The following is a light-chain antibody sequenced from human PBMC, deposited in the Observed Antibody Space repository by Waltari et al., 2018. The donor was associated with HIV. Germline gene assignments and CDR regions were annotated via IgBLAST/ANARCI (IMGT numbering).Light chain of an antibody. Sequence: SSELTQDPAVSEALGQTVRIICQGESLRNYYASWYQQKPGQAPLLVIYGKNNRPSGIPDRFSGSNSGNTASLTITGAQAEDEADYYCNSRDSSDNHLHVVFGGGTKLTVL. CDR1: SLRNYY. V-gene: IGLV3-19*01. CDR2: GKN. J-gene: IGLJ2*01. CDR3: NSRDSSDNHLHVV.